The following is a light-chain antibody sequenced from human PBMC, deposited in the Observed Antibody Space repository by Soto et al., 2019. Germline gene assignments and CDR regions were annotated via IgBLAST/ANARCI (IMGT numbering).Light chain of an antibody. CDR2: GAS. J-gene: IGKJ1*01. CDR3: QHYNNWPPWT. Sequence: EIVMTQSPATLSVSPGEGATLSCRASQSVSSDLAWYQQKPGQGPRLLIYGASTRATGIPARFSGSGSGTEFTLTLNSLQSEDFAVYYCQHYNNWPPWTFGQGTKVEIK. CDR1: QSVSSD. V-gene: IGKV3-15*01.